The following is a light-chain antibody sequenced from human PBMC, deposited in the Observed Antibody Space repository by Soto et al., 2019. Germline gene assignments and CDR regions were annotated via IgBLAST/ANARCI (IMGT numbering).Light chain of an antibody. J-gene: IGKJ1*01. V-gene: IGKV3-20*01. CDR2: GAS. CDR3: QQYNNWPPWT. Sequence: EIVLTQSPGTLSLSPGERATLSCRAIQSVSSSYLAWYQQKPGQAPRLLIYGASSRATGIPDRFSGSGSGTDFPLTISRLEPEDFAVYYCQQYNNWPPWTFGQGTKVDIK. CDR1: QSVSSSY.